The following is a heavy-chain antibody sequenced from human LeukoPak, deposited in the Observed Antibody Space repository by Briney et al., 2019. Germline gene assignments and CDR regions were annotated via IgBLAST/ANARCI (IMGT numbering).Heavy chain of an antibody. CDR3: ARDKAVGFGEYKTPPTFDY. V-gene: IGHV3-48*03. D-gene: IGHD3-10*01. CDR2: ISSSGGTM. CDR1: GFTFSSYE. J-gene: IGHJ4*02. Sequence: QPGGSLRLSCAASGFTFSSYEMNWVRQAPGKGLECVSYISSSGGTMYYADSVKGRFTISRDNAKNSLYLQMNSLRAEDTAVYYCARDKAVGFGEYKTPPTFDYWGQGTLVTVSS.